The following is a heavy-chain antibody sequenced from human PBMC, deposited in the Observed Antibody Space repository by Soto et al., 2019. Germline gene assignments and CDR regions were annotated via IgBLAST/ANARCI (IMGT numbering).Heavy chain of an antibody. CDR1: GYSFTTYW. CDR2: IYPGDSDT. D-gene: IGHD1-7*01. V-gene: IGHV5-51*01. CDR3: ARNRNSSYNWNYYRPDDAFDI. Sequence: PGVSLKISWKCSGYSFTTYWIGWVRQMPGKGLEWMGIIYPGDSDTRYSPSFQGRVTITADKSTSTAYMELSSLRSEDTDVYYCARNRNSSYNWNYYRPDDAFDIWGQGTMVTVSS. J-gene: IGHJ3*02.